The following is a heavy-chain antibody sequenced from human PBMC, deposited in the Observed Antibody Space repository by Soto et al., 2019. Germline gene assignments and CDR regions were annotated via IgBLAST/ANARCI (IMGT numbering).Heavy chain of an antibody. D-gene: IGHD6-13*01. CDR3: ASFKQQLVRSLDYYYGMDV. Sequence: ASVKVSCKASGGTFSSYAISWVRQAPGQGLEWMGGIIPIFGTANYAQKFQGRVTITADESTSTAYMELSSLRSEDTAVYYCASFKQQLVRSLDYYYGMDVWGQGTTVTVSS. CDR2: IIPIFGTA. CDR1: GGTFSSYA. J-gene: IGHJ6*02. V-gene: IGHV1-69*13.